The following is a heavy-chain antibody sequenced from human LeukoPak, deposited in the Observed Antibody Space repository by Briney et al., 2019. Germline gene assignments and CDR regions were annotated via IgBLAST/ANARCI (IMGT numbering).Heavy chain of an antibody. CDR3: ARDVPTYYDSSVLDAFDI. CDR1: GFTFSSYS. J-gene: IGHJ3*02. CDR2: ISSSSSYI. V-gene: IGHV3-21*01. D-gene: IGHD3-22*01. Sequence: GGSLRLSCAASGFTFSSYSMNWVRQAPGKGLEWVSSISSSSSYIYYADSVKGRFTISRDNAKNSLYLQMNSLRAEDTAVYYCARDVPTYYDSSVLDAFDIWGQGTMVTVSS.